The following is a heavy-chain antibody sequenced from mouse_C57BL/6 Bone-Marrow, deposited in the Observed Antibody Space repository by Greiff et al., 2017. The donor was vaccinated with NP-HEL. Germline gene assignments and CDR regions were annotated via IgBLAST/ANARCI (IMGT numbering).Heavy chain of an antibody. J-gene: IGHJ3*01. CDR2: IYPGDGDT. CDR3: ARRIYYYGSSPFAY. V-gene: IGHV1-80*01. CDR1: GYAFSSYW. Sequence: VKVVESGAELVKPGASVKISCKASGYAFSSYWMNWVKQRPGKGLEWIGQIYPGDGDTNYNGKFKGKATLTADKSSSTAYMQLSSLTSEDSAVYFCARRIYYYGSSPFAYWGQGTLVTVSA. D-gene: IGHD1-1*01.